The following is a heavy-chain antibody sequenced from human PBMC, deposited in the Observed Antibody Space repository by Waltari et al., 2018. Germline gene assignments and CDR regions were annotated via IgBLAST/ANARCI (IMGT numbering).Heavy chain of an antibody. CDR3: ARHGDYNVRFDY. J-gene: IGHJ4*02. D-gene: IGHD4-17*01. V-gene: IGHV4-38-2*01. CDR1: GYSISSGYY. Sequence: QVQLQESGPGLVKPSETLSLTCAVSGYSISSGYYLGWIRQPPGKGLEWIGGITHSGSTYYNPSLKSLITISVDTSNNQFSLKLSSVTAADTAVYYCARHGDYNVRFDYWGQGTLVTVSS. CDR2: ITHSGST.